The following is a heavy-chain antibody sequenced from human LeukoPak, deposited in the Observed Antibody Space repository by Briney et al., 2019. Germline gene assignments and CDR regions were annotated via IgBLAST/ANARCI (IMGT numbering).Heavy chain of an antibody. CDR2: INPNSGGT. Sequence: ASVKVSCKASGYTFTDYFMNWVRQAPGQGLEWMGWINPNSGGTNYAQKFQGRVTMTRDTSISTAYMELSRLRSDDTAVYYCARDPPDYYYYMDVWGKGTTVTVSS. CDR1: GYTFTDYF. J-gene: IGHJ6*03. CDR3: ARDPPDYYYYMDV. V-gene: IGHV1-2*02.